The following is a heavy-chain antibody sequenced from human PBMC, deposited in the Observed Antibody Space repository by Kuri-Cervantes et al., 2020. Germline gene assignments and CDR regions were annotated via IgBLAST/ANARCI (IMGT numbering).Heavy chain of an antibody. V-gene: IGHV3-48*04. J-gene: IGHJ5*02. Sequence: LSLTCAASGFTFSSYAMSWVRQAPGKGLEWVSYISSSGSTIYYADSVKGRFTISRDNAKNSLYLQMNSLRAEDTAVYYCARDGACFNGLCRHWADDPWGQGTLVTVSS. CDR1: GFTFSSYA. CDR2: ISSSGSTI. CDR3: ARDGACFNGLCRHWADDP. D-gene: IGHD2-8*01.